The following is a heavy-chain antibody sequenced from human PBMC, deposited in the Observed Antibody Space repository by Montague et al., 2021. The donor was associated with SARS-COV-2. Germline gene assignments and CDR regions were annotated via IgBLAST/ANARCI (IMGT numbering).Heavy chain of an antibody. CDR2: IYYSGST. CDR1: GGSISSYY. V-gene: IGHV4-59*01. Sequence: SETLSLTCTVSGGSISSYYWNWIRQSPGKGLVWIGNIYYSGSTKYNPSPKSRVTISVDTSKSQMSLRLNSVTAADTAVYYCAGDRGRFWHFDLWGRGTLVTVSS. CDR3: AGDRGRFWHFDL. D-gene: IGHD5-12*01. J-gene: IGHJ2*01.